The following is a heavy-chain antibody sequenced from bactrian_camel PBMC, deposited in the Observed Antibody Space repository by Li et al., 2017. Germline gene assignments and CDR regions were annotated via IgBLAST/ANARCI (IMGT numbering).Heavy chain of an antibody. V-gene: IGHV3S1*01. Sequence: HVQLVESGGGSVQAGGSLRLSCVVSGNTYMYGCMGWFRQTPGKEREGVAAIPTGGVSTVYADSAEGRFTISQDDAQKTMYLQMNSLKPEDTAIYYCAAVRSTRCAVALGISAWTNFGIWGPGTQVTVS. D-gene: IGHD7*01. CDR2: IPTGGVST. J-gene: IGHJ4*01. CDR3: AAVRSTRCAVALGISAWTNFGI. CDR1: GNTYMYGC.